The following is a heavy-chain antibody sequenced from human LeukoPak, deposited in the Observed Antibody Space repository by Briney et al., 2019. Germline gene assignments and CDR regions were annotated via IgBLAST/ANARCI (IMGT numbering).Heavy chain of an antibody. Sequence: SQTLSLTCAISGDSVSSNSAAWNWIRQSPSRGLEWLGRTYYRSKWYNDYAVSVKSRITINPDTSKNQSSLQLNSVTPEDTAVYYCAREARHGSDRYGSGTYRHYYYMDVWGRGTTVTISS. CDR2: TYYRSKWYN. J-gene: IGHJ6*03. D-gene: IGHD3-10*01. CDR3: AREARHGSDRYGSGTYRHYYYMDV. CDR1: GDSVSSNSAA. V-gene: IGHV6-1*01.